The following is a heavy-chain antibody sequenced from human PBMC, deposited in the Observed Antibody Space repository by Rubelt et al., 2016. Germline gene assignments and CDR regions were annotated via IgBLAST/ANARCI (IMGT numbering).Heavy chain of an antibody. Sequence: QLQLVQSGAEVKKPGASVKVSCKASGYTFTSYGISWVRQAPGQRLEWMGWINAGNGNTKYSQKFQGRVTITRDPSASTAYMELSSLRSEDTAVYYCARSKDTAMVTDADWYFDLWGRGTLVTVSS. D-gene: IGHD5-18*01. J-gene: IGHJ2*01. V-gene: IGHV1-3*01. CDR2: INAGNGNT. CDR3: ARSKDTAMVTDADWYFDL. CDR1: GYTFTSYG.